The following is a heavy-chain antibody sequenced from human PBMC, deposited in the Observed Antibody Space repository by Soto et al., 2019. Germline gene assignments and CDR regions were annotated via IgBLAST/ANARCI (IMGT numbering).Heavy chain of an antibody. V-gene: IGHV3-30*18. D-gene: IGHD3-22*01. CDR3: AKDQSVLQFDSSGYYSYFYGMDV. CDR1: GFTFSTYG. Sequence: GGSLRLSCAVSGFTFSTYGMHWVRQAPGKGLEWVAVISYDGSNKYYGDSVEGRFTISRDNSKNTLYVQMNSLRAEDTAVYYCAKDQSVLQFDSSGYYSYFYGMDVWGQGTTVTVSS. J-gene: IGHJ6*02. CDR2: ISYDGSNK.